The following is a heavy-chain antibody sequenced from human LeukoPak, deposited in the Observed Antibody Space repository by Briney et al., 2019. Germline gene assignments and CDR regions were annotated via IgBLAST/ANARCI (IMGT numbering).Heavy chain of an antibody. CDR1: GFTFSSSW. Sequence: GGSLRLSCAASGFTFSSSWMSWVRQAPGKGLAWVANINQDGGEKQYVDSVKGRFTISRDNAKNSLYLQMNSLRAEDTAVYYCARGAWLTKPGYFQHWGQGTLVTVSS. D-gene: IGHD6-19*01. J-gene: IGHJ1*01. CDR3: ARGAWLTKPGYFQH. CDR2: INQDGGEK. V-gene: IGHV3-7*01.